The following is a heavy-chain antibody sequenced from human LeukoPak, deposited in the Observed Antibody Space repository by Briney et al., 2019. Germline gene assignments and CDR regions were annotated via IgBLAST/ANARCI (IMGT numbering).Heavy chain of an antibody. CDR2: IIPIFGTA. CDR3: ARDRVEVVAANAFDI. V-gene: IGHV1-69*13. D-gene: IGHD2-15*01. Sequence: ASVKVSCKASGGTFSSYAISWVRQAPGQGLEWMGGIIPIFGTANYAQKFQGRVTITADESTSTAYMELSSLRSEDTAVYYCARDRVEVVAANAFDIWGQGTMVTVSS. J-gene: IGHJ3*02. CDR1: GGTFSSYA.